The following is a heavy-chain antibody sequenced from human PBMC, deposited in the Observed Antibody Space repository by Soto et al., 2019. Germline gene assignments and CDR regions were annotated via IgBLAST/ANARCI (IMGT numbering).Heavy chain of an antibody. Sequence: GGSLRLSCAASGFTVSSNYMSWVRQAPGKGLEWVSVIYSGGSTYYADSVKGRFTISRDNSKNTLYLQMNSLRAEDTAVYYCARMGYDSSGYYFDYWGQGTLVTVSS. V-gene: IGHV3-66*01. CDR2: IYSGGST. CDR3: ARMGYDSSGYYFDY. CDR1: GFTVSSNY. D-gene: IGHD3-22*01. J-gene: IGHJ4*02.